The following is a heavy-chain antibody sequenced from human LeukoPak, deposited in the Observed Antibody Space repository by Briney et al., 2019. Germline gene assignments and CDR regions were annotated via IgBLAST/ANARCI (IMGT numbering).Heavy chain of an antibody. Sequence: GGSLRLSCAASGFTLTSYARSWVRQAPGKGLGWVSAISGSGGSTYYADSVKGRFTISRDNAKNSLYLRMDSLRAEDTALYYCARDRLGPSFSVSHFDLWGQGTLVTVSS. CDR3: ARDRLGPSFSVSHFDL. D-gene: IGHD3-3*02. V-gene: IGHV3-23*01. CDR2: ISGSGGST. J-gene: IGHJ4*02. CDR1: GFTLTSYA.